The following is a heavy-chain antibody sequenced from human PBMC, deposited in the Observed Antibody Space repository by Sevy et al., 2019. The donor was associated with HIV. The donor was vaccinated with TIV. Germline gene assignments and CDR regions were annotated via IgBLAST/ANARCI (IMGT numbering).Heavy chain of an antibody. J-gene: IGHJ4*02. D-gene: IGHD2-8*01. Sequence: GGSLRLSCAVSGFNFNIYSMSWVRQAPGKGLEWVSTLSFGCGKINYADSVKGRFIISRDDSKNTLYLQMNSLRAEDTAVYFCAREGCTRPHDYWGQGTLVTVPS. V-gene: IGHV3-23*01. CDR3: AREGCTRPHDY. CDR1: GFNFNIYS. CDR2: LSFGCGKI.